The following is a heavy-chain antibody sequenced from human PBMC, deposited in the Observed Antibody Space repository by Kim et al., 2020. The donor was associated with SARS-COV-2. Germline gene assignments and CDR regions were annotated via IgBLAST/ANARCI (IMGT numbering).Heavy chain of an antibody. CDR3: ARVRLLLPFYYYYGMDV. CDR2: INHSGST. V-gene: IGHV4-34*01. CDR1: GGSFSGYY. Sequence: SETLSLTCAVYGGSFSGYYWSWIRQPPGKGLEWIGEINHSGSTNYNPSHKSRVTISVDTSKNQFSLKLSSVTAADTAVYYCARVRLLLPFYYYYGMDVWGQGTTVTVSS. D-gene: IGHD3-22*01. J-gene: IGHJ6*02.